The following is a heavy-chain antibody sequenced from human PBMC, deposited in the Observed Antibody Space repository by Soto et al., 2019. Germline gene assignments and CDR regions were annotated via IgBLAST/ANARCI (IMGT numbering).Heavy chain of an antibody. CDR3: AKVILGGMDL. CDR1: GFTFSNFA. Sequence: PGGSLRLACGASGFTFSNFAMTWVRQAPGKGLEWVSGISAGGGKTYYADSVKGRFTISRDNSRDTLYLQMNTLRADDTAVYYCAKVILGGMDLWGQGTSVTVYS. D-gene: IGHD7-27*01. V-gene: IGHV3-23*01. J-gene: IGHJ6*02. CDR2: ISAGGGKT.